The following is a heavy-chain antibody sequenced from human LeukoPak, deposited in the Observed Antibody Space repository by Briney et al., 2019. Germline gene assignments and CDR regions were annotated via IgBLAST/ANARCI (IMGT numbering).Heavy chain of an antibody. CDR3: AREGELLHGNLDY. CDR2: INDSGST. D-gene: IGHD1-26*01. Sequence: SETLSLTCAVYGGSFSGYYWSWIRQPPGKGLEWIGEINDSGSTNYNPSLKSRVTISVDTSKNQFSLKLSSVTPEDTAVYYCAREGELLHGNLDYWGQGTLVTVSS. CDR1: GGSFSGYY. J-gene: IGHJ4*02. V-gene: IGHV4-34*01.